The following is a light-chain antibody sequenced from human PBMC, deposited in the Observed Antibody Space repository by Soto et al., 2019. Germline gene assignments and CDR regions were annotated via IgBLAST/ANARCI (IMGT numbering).Light chain of an antibody. CDR2: KAS. CDR1: QSISSW. Sequence: SQLTKSHTTLSASVGDRVTITCRASQSISSWLAWYQQKPGKAPKLLIYKASSLESGVPSRFSGSGSGTEFTLTISSLQPDDFATYYCQQYNSYSPFGQGTNVDI. J-gene: IGKJ1*01. CDR3: QQYNSYSP. V-gene: IGKV1-5*03.